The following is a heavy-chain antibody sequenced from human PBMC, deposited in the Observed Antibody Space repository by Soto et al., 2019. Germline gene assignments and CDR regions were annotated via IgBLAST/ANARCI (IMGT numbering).Heavy chain of an antibody. CDR1: GFTFSSYA. J-gene: IGHJ1*01. V-gene: IGHV3-23*01. CDR2: VSGDGGAT. D-gene: IGHD3-10*01. CDR3: AKAAGSVSGLGNDN. Sequence: GGSLRLSCAASGFTFSSYAMSWVRQAPGKGLEWVSTVSGDGGATYYAESVKGRLTISRDNSKNTLYLQMNSLTAEDTAVYYCAKAAGSVSGLGNDNWGRGSLVTVCS.